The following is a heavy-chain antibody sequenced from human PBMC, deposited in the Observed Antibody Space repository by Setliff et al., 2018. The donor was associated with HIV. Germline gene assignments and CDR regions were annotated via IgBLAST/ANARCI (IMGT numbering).Heavy chain of an antibody. CDR2: IRTKTNTYAT. D-gene: IGHD3-10*01. CDR1: GFTFSGSA. J-gene: IGHJ6*03. V-gene: IGHV3-73*01. CDR3: TRVSREVRGVIYYYYMDV. Sequence: GGSLRLSCSASGFTFSGSAMHWVRQASGKGLEWVGLIRTKTNTYATAYGASVKGRFTISRDDSKSTAYLQMNSLKTEDTAVYYCTRVSREVRGVIYYYYMDVWGKGTTVTVSS.